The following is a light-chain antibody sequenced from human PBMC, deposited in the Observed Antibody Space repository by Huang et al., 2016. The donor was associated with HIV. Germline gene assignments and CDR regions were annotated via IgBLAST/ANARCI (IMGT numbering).Light chain of an antibody. CDR3: QQHDKWVT. CDR1: QSISNH. J-gene: IGKJ4*01. Sequence: IVLTQSPATLSWYLGESVTLSCRASQSISNHLAWDQQRPGQAPRLLVYDASNRVADVPARFSGSGSGTDFTLTISSLEPDDFAVYYCQQHDKWVTFGGGTKVE. V-gene: IGKV3-11*01. CDR2: DAS.